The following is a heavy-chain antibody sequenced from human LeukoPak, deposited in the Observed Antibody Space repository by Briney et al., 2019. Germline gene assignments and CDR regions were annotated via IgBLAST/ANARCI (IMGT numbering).Heavy chain of an antibody. CDR3: AKPHFDY. CDR1: GFTFSNYA. V-gene: IGHV3-30*02. Sequence: GGSLRLSCAASGFTFSNYAMSWVRQAPGKGLEWVAFIRLDGSNKYYADSVRGRFTISRGNSKNTLYLQMNSLRAEDTALYYCAKPHFDYWGQGTLVTVSS. CDR2: IRLDGSNK. J-gene: IGHJ4*02.